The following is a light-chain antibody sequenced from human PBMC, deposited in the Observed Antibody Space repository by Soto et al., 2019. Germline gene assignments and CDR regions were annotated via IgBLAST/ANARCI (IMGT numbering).Light chain of an antibody. V-gene: IGKV3-20*01. J-gene: IGKJ5*01. CDR2: GAS. CDR3: QQYGRSPQIT. Sequence: EIVLTQSPATLSVSPGERATLSCRASQSVSNNLAWYQQKPGQAPRLLIYGASTRATGIPARFSGSGSGTDFTLTISRLEPEDLAVYYCQQYGRSPQITFGQGTRLEI. CDR1: QSVSNN.